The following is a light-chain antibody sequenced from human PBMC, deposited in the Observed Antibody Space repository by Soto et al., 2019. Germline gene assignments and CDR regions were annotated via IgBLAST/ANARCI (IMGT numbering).Light chain of an antibody. CDR2: GAT. CDR3: QQYDNSSWT. J-gene: IGKJ1*01. Sequence: EFVLTQSPATLSLSPGEGATLSCRASQSVSSSYLAWYQQKPGQAPRLLIHGATTRATGIPDRFSGSGSGTEFTLTISRLESEDFAVYYCQQYDNSSWTFGQGTKVDIK. V-gene: IGKV3-20*01. CDR1: QSVSSSY.